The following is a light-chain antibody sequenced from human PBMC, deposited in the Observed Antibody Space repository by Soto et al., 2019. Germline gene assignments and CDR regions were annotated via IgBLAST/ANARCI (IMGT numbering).Light chain of an antibody. Sequence: DIQMTQSPSTLSASVGDRVTITCRASQSISSWLAWYQQKPGKAPKLLIYGASSLESGVPSRFSGSGSGTEFTLTVSSLQPDDFATYYCQQYYSFPPTFGQGTKVDIK. V-gene: IGKV1-5*01. CDR3: QQYYSFPPT. CDR1: QSISSW. J-gene: IGKJ1*01. CDR2: GAS.